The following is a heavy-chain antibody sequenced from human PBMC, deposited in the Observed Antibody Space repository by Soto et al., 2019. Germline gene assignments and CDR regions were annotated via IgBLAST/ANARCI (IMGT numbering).Heavy chain of an antibody. J-gene: IGHJ4*02. Sequence: GGSLRLSCAASGFTFSSYGMHWVRQAPGKGLEWVAVIWYDGSNKYYADSVKGRFTISRDNSKNTLYLQMNSLRAEDTAVYYCARGGAVAGTGVDYWGQGTLVTVSS. V-gene: IGHV3-33*01. CDR3: ARGGAVAGTGVDY. CDR2: IWYDGSNK. D-gene: IGHD6-19*01. CDR1: GFTFSSYG.